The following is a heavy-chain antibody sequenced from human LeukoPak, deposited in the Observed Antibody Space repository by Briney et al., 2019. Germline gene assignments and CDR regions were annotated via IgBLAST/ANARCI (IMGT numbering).Heavy chain of an antibody. CDR3: ARDLVVRGRWSWFDP. Sequence: GGSLRLSCAVSASTFSSYEMNWFRQAPGKGLEWVSYISGSGSTIYYADSVKGRFTISRDNAKNALYLQMNSLRAEDTAVYYCARDLVVRGRWSWFDPWGQGTLVTVSS. CDR1: ASTFSSYE. D-gene: IGHD3-10*01. V-gene: IGHV3-48*03. J-gene: IGHJ5*02. CDR2: ISGSGSTI.